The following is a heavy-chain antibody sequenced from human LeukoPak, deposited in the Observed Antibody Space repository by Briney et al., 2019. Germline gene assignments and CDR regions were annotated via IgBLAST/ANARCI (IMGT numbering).Heavy chain of an antibody. Sequence: PSETLSLTCTVSGASISSGAFYWTWIRQHPGKGLEWIGYIYHSETTYYNPSLESRVIISIDTSKNQFSLKLSSVTAADTAVYYCARVAYSYGPWDSWGQGTLVTVSS. V-gene: IGHV4-31*03. J-gene: IGHJ4*02. D-gene: IGHD5-18*01. CDR2: IYHSETT. CDR3: ARVAYSYGPWDS. CDR1: GASISSGAFY.